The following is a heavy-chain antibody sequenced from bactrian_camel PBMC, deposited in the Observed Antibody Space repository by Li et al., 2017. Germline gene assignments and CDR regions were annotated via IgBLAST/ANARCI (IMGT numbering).Heavy chain of an antibody. CDR2: HIIRDGRT. V-gene: IGHV3S26*01. CDR3: AAKGGGYCGTDSPEIFAS. J-gene: IGHJ4*01. CDR1: GSTASRVC. Sequence: HVQLVESGGGSVPAGGSLRLSCAASGSTASRVCVAWFRQAPGKEREGVAHIIRDGRTGYADSMKGRVTISQDNAKNNVYLEMNSLVTDDTAMYYCAAKGGGYCGTDSPEIFASWGQGTQVTVS. D-gene: IGHD2*01.